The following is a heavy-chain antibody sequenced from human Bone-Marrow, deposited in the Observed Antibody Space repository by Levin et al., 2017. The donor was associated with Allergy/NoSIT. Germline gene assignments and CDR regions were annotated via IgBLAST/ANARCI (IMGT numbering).Heavy chain of an antibody. J-gene: IGHJ4*02. CDR2: IYYSGST. CDR1: GGSISTYY. Sequence: ASETLSLTCTVSGGSISTYYWTWIRQPPGKGLEWIGYIYYSGSTNYNPSLKSRVTISVDTSKNQFSLKLSSVTAADTAVYYCARAPHYCSSSSCSLSYFDYWGQGTLVTVSS. V-gene: IGHV4-59*01. D-gene: IGHD2-2*01. CDR3: ARAPHYCSSSSCSLSYFDY.